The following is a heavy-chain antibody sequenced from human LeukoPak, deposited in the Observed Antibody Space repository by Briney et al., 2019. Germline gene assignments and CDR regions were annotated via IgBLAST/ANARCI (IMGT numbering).Heavy chain of an antibody. D-gene: IGHD6-13*01. CDR2: MYTSGST. V-gene: IGHV4-61*02. J-gene: IGHJ5*02. CDR3: AREAAADILRTGLLLAHWFDP. CDR1: GGSISSGSYY. Sequence: ASQTLSLTCTVSGGSISSGSYYWSWIRQPAGQGLEYIGRMYTSGSTNYNPSLKSRVTISVDTSKNQFSLKLSSVTAADTAVYYCAREAAADILRTGLLLAHWFDPWGQGTLVTVSS.